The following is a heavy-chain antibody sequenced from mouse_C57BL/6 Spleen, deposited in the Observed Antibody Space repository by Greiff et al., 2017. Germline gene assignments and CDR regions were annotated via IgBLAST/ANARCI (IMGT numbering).Heavy chain of an antibody. CDR3: ARKVYGNYAMDY. CDR1: GFTFSDYG. V-gene: IGHV5-17*01. J-gene: IGHJ4*01. CDR2: ISSGSSTI. Sequence: EVKLMESGGGLVQPGGSLKLSCAASGFTFSDYGMHWVRQAPEKGLEWVAYISSGSSTIYYADTVKGRFTISRDNAKNTLFLQMTSLRSEDTAMYYCARKVYGNYAMDYWGQGTSVTVSS. D-gene: IGHD2-1*01.